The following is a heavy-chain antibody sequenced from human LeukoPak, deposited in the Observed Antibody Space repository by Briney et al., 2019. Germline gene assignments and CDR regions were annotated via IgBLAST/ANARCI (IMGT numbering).Heavy chain of an antibody. J-gene: IGHJ5*02. V-gene: IGHV3-11*01. CDR1: GFTFSDYY. CDR3: ARGISTTLSLDP. D-gene: IGHD1-14*01. Sequence: PGGSLRLSCATSGFTFSDYYMAWIRQAPGKGLEWVSFISDSGASIYYADSTQGRFTISRDSTNNSVYLQMNSLRAEDTAIYYCARGISTTLSLDPWGQGTLVAVST. CDR2: ISDSGASI.